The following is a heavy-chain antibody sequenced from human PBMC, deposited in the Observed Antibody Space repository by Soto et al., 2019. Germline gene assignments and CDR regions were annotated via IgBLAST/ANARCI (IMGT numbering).Heavy chain of an antibody. V-gene: IGHV1-18*01. CDR2: ISAYNGNT. J-gene: IGHJ5*02. CDR1: GYTFTSYG. Sequence: QVQLVQSGAEVKKPGASVKVSCKASGYTFTSYGISWMRQAPGQGLEWMGWISAYNGNTNYAQKFQGRVTMTTDTPTGTAYRELGSLRSAATAGYYCAGDFSGGGLGESNWPDPWGQGTLVTVSS. CDR3: AGDFSGGGLGESNWPDP. D-gene: IGHD3-16*01.